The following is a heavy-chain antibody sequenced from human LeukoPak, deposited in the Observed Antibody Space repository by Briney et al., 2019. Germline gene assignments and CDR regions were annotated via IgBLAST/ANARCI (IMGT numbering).Heavy chain of an antibody. D-gene: IGHD4-23*01. CDR2: ISSSGSTI. CDR3: AKYGGTTGTSFDS. CDR1: GFTFSSYE. J-gene: IGHJ3*02. V-gene: IGHV3-48*03. Sequence: GGSLRLSCAASGFTFSSYEMNWVRQAPGKGLEWVSYISSSGSTIYYADSVKGRFTISRDNAKNSLYLQMNSLTVEDTAVYYCAKYGGTTGTSFDSWGQGTLVTVSS.